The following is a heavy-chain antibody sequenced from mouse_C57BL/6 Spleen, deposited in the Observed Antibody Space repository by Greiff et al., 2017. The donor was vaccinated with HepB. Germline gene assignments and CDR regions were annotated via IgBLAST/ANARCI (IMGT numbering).Heavy chain of an antibody. CDR1: GYAFSSSW. CDR2: IYPGDGDT. D-gene: IGHD1-1*01. J-gene: IGHJ1*03. CDR3: ARADYYGSSYDFDV. Sequence: VKLQQSGPELVKPGASVKISCKASGYAFSSSWMNWVKQRPGKGLEWIGRIYPGDGDTNYNGKFKGKATLTADKSSSTAYMQLSSLTSEDSAVYFCARADYYGSSYDFDVWGTGTTVTVSS. V-gene: IGHV1-82*01.